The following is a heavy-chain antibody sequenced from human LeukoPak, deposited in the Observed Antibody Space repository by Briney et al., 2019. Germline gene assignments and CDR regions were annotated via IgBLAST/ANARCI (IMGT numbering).Heavy chain of an antibody. CDR3: AKCQSTVVQLIDY. V-gene: IGHV3-23*01. Sequence: PGGSLRLSCAASGFTFSSYWMHWVRQAPGKGLEWVSGISGGGGHTYYADSVKGRFTISRDNSQNTVYLQMNSLRAEDTALYYCAKCQSTVVQLIDYWGQGTLVTVSS. J-gene: IGHJ4*02. CDR1: GFTFSSYW. CDR2: ISGGGGHT. D-gene: IGHD2-2*01.